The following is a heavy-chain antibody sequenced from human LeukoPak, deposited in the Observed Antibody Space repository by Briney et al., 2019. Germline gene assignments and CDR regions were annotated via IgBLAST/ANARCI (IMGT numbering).Heavy chain of an antibody. D-gene: IGHD6-19*01. CDR1: GGSFSGYY. Sequence: PSETLSLTCAVYGGSFSGYYWSWIRQPPGKGLEWIGEINHSGSTNYNPSLKSRVTISVDTSKNQFSLKLSSVTAADTAVYYCARVGDSSGWYRGDHPDYWGQGTLVTVSS. V-gene: IGHV4-34*01. CDR3: ARVGDSSGWYRGDHPDY. CDR2: INHSGST. J-gene: IGHJ4*02.